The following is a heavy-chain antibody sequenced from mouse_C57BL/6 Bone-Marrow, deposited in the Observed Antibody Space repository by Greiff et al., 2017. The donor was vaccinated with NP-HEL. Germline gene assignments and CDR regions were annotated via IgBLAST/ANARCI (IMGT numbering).Heavy chain of an antibody. V-gene: IGHV1-62-2*01. Sequence: QVQLKESGAELVKPGASVKLSCKASGYTFTEYTIHWVKQRSGQGLEWIGWFYPGSGSIKYNEKFKDKATLTADKSSSTVYMELSRLTSEDSAVYFWARHGTGPYYSNSAWFAYWGQGTLVTVSA. J-gene: IGHJ3*01. CDR1: GYTFTEYT. D-gene: IGHD2-5*01. CDR3: ARHGTGPYYSNSAWFAY. CDR2: FYPGSGSI.